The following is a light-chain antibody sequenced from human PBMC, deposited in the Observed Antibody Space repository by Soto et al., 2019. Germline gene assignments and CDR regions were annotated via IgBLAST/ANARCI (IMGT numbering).Light chain of an antibody. CDR1: TGPVTSGFY. CDR2: STT. V-gene: IGLV7-43*01. Sequence: QTVVNQEPSLTVSPGGTVTLTCASSTGPVTSGFYPHWVQHKPGQAPRTLIYSTTNKHSWNPDRFSGSLRGGKAALTLSGVQPEDDADYYCLLYYGGSYVFGAGTKLTVL. J-gene: IGLJ1*01. CDR3: LLYYGGSYV.